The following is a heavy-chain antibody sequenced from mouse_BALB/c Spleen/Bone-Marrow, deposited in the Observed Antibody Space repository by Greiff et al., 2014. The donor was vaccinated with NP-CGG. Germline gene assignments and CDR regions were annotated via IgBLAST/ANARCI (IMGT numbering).Heavy chain of an antibody. D-gene: IGHD2-4*01. CDR1: GCTFSTYW. Sequence: QVQLKESGAELMKPGASVKISCKATGCTFSTYWIEWVKQRPGHGLEWIGEILPGSGTTNYNEKFKGKATFTADTSSNTAYMQLSSLTSEDSAVYYCARLITTGGFAYWGQGTLVTVSA. J-gene: IGHJ3*01. CDR3: ARLITTGGFAY. CDR2: ILPGSGTT. V-gene: IGHV1-9*01.